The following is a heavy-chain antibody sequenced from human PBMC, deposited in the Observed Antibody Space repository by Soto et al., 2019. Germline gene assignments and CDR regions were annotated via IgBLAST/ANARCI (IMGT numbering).Heavy chain of an antibody. J-gene: IGHJ4*02. CDR2: ISYDGSNK. Sequence: GGSLRLSCAASGFTFSSYAMPWVRQAPGKGLEWVAVISYDGSNKYYADSVKGRFTISRDNSKNTLYLQMNSLRAEDTAVYYCAREASQLLDGGLDYWGQGTLVTVSS. CDR3: AREASQLLDGGLDY. V-gene: IGHV3-30-3*01. CDR1: GFTFSSYA. D-gene: IGHD2-2*01.